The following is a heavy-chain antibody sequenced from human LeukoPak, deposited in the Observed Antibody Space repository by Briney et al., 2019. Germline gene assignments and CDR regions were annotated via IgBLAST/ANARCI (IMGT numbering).Heavy chain of an antibody. D-gene: IGHD3-22*01. CDR3: AKDHESDGYPCLDH. Sequence: PGGYLRLSCAASGFTFSRLAMTWVRQAPGKGLEWVSTISASGPYYADAVRGRFTISRDNSRNTLSLQMDSLRAEDTAVYYCAKDHESDGYPCLDHWGLGTLVTVSS. CDR1: GFTFSRLA. CDR2: ISASGP. V-gene: IGHV3-23*01. J-gene: IGHJ4*02.